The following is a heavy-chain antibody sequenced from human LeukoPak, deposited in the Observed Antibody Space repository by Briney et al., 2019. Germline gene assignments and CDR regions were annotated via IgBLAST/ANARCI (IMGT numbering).Heavy chain of an antibody. V-gene: IGHV3-74*01. J-gene: IGHJ4*02. D-gene: IGHD2/OR15-2a*01. CDR2: IRSDGSDT. Sequence: GGSLRHSCAGSGFTFSDTWMHWVRQAPGEGLVGVSRIRSDGSDTRYAESVKGRFTISRDNAKNTLYLQMNSLRAEDTAVYYCARDWFHAIDYWGQGTLVTLSS. CDR1: GFTFSDTW. CDR3: ARDWFHAIDY.